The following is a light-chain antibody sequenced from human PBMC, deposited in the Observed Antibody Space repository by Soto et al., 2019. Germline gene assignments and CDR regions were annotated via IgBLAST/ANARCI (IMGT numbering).Light chain of an antibody. J-gene: IGLJ3*02. CDR2: DNH. CDR3: ATWDGSLSVVL. CDR1: SSNIGDNF. V-gene: IGLV1-51*01. Sequence: QSVLTQPPSVSAAPGQRVTLSCSGNSSNIGDNFVSWYQQPPETAPKPLIYDNHKRPSGIPDRFSGSKSGTSATLGITGLQTGDEADYYCATWDGSLSVVLFGGGTKLTVL.